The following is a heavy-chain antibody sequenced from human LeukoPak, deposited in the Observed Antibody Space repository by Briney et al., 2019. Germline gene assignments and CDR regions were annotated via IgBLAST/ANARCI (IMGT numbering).Heavy chain of an antibody. CDR3: ARVKWYYDFWSGFDY. CDR2: ISYDGSNK. V-gene: IGHV3-30*04. D-gene: IGHD3-3*01. J-gene: IGHJ4*02. Sequence: GGSLRLSCAASGFTFSSYAMHWVRQAPGKGLEWVAVISYDGSNKYYADSVKGRFTISRDNSKTTLYLQMNSLRAEDTAVYYCARVKWYYDFWSGFDYWVQGTLVTVSS. CDR1: GFTFSSYA.